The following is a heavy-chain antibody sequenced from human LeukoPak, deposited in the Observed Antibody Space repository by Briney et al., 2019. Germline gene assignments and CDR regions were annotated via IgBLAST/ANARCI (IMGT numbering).Heavy chain of an antibody. Sequence: GGSLRLSCAASGFTFSDYWMHWVRQAPGEGLVWVSRVNRDGSSTSYADSVKGRFTISRDNAKNTLSLQMNSLRAEDTAVYYCARDRSISAAGDTYWGQGTLVTVSS. V-gene: IGHV3-74*01. J-gene: IGHJ4*02. CDR1: GFTFSDYW. CDR2: VNRDGSST. CDR3: ARDRSISAAGDTY. D-gene: IGHD6-13*01.